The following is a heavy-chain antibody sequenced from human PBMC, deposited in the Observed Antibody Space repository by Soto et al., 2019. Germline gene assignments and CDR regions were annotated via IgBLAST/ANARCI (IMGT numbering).Heavy chain of an antibody. CDR3: AREPSSSWYEFTYYYGMDV. D-gene: IGHD6-13*01. CDR1: GFTFSSYW. CDR2: INSDGSST. J-gene: IGHJ6*02. Sequence: GGSLRLSCAASGFTFSSYWMHWVRQAPGKGLVWVSRINSDGSSTSYADSVKGRFTISRDNAKNTLYLQMNSLRAEDTAVYYCAREPSSSWYEFTYYYGMDVWGQGTTVTVSS. V-gene: IGHV3-74*01.